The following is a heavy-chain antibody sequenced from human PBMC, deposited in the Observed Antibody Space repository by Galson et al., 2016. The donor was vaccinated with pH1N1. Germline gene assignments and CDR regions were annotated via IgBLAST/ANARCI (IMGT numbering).Heavy chain of an antibody. CDR3: AKATTHDLWYYYGMDV. CDR2: ISESGGES. J-gene: IGHJ6*02. CDR1: GFTFSSYA. D-gene: IGHD1-1*01. V-gene: IGHV3-23*01. Sequence: SLRLSCAASGFTFSSYAMSWVRQAPGKGLEWVSFISESGGESYYADSVKGRFTISRDNSKNTLFLQVNSLRAEDTAVYYCAKATTHDLWYYYGMDVWGQGTMVIVSS.